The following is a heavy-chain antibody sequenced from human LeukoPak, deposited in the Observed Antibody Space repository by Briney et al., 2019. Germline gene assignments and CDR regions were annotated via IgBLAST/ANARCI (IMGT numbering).Heavy chain of an antibody. CDR1: GDSISTTNYY. D-gene: IGHD6-19*01. CDR2: IYYSGIT. J-gene: IGHJ4*02. CDR3: ARGPFWRLAGPNFDY. Sequence: SETLSLTCAVSGDSISTTNYYWGWIRQPPGKGLEWIGIIYYSGITHYNPSLKSRVTILVDTSKNQFSLKLSSVTAADTAVYYCARGPFWRLAGPNFDYWGQGTLVTVSS. V-gene: IGHV4-39*07.